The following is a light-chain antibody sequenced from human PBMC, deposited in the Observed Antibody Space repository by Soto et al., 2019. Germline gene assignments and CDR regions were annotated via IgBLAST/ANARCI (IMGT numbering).Light chain of an antibody. V-gene: IGKV3-11*01. CDR3: QQRSNWPLT. Sequence: EIVLTQSPATLSLSPGERPTLSSRASKGFSSSLAWYQQKPGQAPRLLIYDASNRATGIPARFSGSGSGTDFTLTISSLEPEDFAVYYCQQRSNWPLTFGGGTKVEIK. CDR2: DAS. J-gene: IGKJ4*01. CDR1: KGFSSS.